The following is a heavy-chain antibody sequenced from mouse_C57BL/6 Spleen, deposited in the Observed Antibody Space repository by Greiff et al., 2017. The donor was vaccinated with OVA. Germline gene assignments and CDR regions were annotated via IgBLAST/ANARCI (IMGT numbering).Heavy chain of an antibody. D-gene: IGHD1-1*01. Sequence: QVQLQQPGAELVKPGASVKLSCKASGYTFTSYWMHWVKQRPGQGLEWIGMIHPNSGSTNYNEKFKSKATLTVDKSSSTAYMQLSSLTSEDSAVYYCAREGDYYGSSVYFDYWGQGTTLTVSS. CDR2: IHPNSGST. J-gene: IGHJ2*01. V-gene: IGHV1-64*01. CDR3: AREGDYYGSSVYFDY. CDR1: GYTFTSYW.